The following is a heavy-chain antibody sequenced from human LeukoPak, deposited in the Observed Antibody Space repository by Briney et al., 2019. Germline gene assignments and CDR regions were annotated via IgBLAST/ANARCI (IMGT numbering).Heavy chain of an antibody. Sequence: GGSLRLSCAASGFTFSNYWMSWVRQAPGKGLEWVANIKRDGSEKYYVGSVKGRFTISRDNAKNSLYLQMNSLRAEDTAVYYCAREISSWYRTEGRFDPWGQGTLVTVSS. CDR1: GFTFSNYW. D-gene: IGHD6-13*01. J-gene: IGHJ5*02. V-gene: IGHV3-7*01. CDR3: AREISSWYRTEGRFDP. CDR2: IKRDGSEK.